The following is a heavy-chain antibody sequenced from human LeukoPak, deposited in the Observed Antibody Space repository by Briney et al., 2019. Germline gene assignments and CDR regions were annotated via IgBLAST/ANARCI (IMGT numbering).Heavy chain of an antibody. CDR1: GFTFSGSA. CDR2: IRSKANSYAT. D-gene: IGHD2-2*01. Sequence: PGGSLRLSCAASGFTFSGSAMHWVRQASGKGLEWVGRIRSKANSYATAYAASVKGRFTISRDDSKNTAYLQMNSLKTEDTVVYYCTSIVVVPAATDAFDIWGQGTMVTVSS. J-gene: IGHJ3*02. V-gene: IGHV3-73*01. CDR3: TSIVVVPAATDAFDI.